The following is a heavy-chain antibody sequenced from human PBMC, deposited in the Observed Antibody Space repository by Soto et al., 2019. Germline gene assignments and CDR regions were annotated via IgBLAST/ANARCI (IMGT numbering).Heavy chain of an antibody. V-gene: IGHV4-34*01. D-gene: IGHD3-10*01. CDR3: ARGRTYYGSGSLNWFDP. CDR1: GGSFTGYY. J-gene: IGHJ5*02. Sequence: QVQLQQWGAGLLKPSETLSLTCAVYGGSFTGYYYSWIRQPPGKGLEWIGEINHVETTNYNPSLKSRVTISVDTSNNQLSLKLSSMTAADTAMYYCARGRTYYGSGSLNWFDPWAQGTLVTVSS. CDR2: INHVETT.